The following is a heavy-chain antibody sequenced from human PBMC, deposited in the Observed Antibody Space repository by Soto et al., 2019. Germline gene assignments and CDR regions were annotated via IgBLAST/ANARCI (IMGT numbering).Heavy chain of an antibody. J-gene: IGHJ6*02. Sequence: ASVKVSCKASGYTFTSYGISWVRQAPGQGLEWMGWINPNSGGTNYAQKFQGWVTMTRDTSISTAYMELSRLRSDDTAVYYCARGDYYDSSGYYIAHYYYYGMDVWGQGTTVTVSS. D-gene: IGHD3-22*01. CDR2: INPNSGGT. CDR3: ARGDYYDSSGYYIAHYYYYGMDV. V-gene: IGHV1-2*04. CDR1: GYTFTSYG.